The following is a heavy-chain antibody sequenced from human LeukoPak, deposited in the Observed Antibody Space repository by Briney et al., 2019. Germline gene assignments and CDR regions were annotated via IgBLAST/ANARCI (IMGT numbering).Heavy chain of an antibody. CDR2: ISYDGSNK. CDR3: AKGGSYYGSGSPSN. V-gene: IGHV3-30*18. CDR1: GFTFNTYG. Sequence: GGSLRLSCAASGFTFNTYGMHWVRQPPGKGLEWVAVISYDGSNKYYADSVQGRFTISRDNSENTVYLQTNSLRTEDTAVYYSAKGGSYYGSGSPSNWGQGTLVTVSS. J-gene: IGHJ4*02. D-gene: IGHD3-10*01.